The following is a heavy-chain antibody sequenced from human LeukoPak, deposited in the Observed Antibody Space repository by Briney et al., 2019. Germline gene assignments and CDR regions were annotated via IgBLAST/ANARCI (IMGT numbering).Heavy chain of an antibody. D-gene: IGHD6-13*01. J-gene: IGHJ6*03. Sequence: PSQTLSLTCTVSGGSISSYYWSWIRQPAGKGLEWIGRIYTSGSTNYNPSLKSRVTMSVDTSKNQFSLKLSSVTAADTAVYYCARTDIAAAGTGYYYYYRDVWGKGTMVTVSS. CDR1: GGSISSYY. V-gene: IGHV4-4*07. CDR3: ARTDIAAAGTGYYYYYRDV. CDR2: IYTSGST.